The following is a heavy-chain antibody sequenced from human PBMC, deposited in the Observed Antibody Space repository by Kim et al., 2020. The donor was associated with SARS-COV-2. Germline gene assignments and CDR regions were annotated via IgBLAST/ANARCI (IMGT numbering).Heavy chain of an antibody. CDR2: INCDGGIT. V-gene: IGHV3-20*04. CDR3: ARDLAHSALGI. CDR1: GFTLVDYG. Sequence: GGSLRLSCAASGFTLVDYGMHWVRQGPGKGLVWVSHINCDGGITAYADSVKGRFTISRDNAKNTLDLQMDSLRAEDTAVYYCARDLAHSALGICVQGT. J-gene: IGHJ3*02.